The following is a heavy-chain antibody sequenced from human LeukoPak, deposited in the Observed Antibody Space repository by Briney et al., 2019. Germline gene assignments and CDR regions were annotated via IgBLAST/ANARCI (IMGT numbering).Heavy chain of an antibody. V-gene: IGHV4-61*01. Sequence: SETLSLTCTVSGGSVSSGSYYWSWIRQPPGKGLEWIGYIYYSGSTNYNPSLKSRVTISVDTSKNQFSLKLSSVTAADTAVYYCAKAVGDIWSQGTMVTVSS. CDR3: AKAVGDI. J-gene: IGHJ3*02. CDR1: GGSVSSGSYY. D-gene: IGHD2-2*01. CDR2: IYYSGST.